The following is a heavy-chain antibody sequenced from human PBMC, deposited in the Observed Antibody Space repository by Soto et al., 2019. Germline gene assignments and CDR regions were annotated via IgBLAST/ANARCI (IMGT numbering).Heavy chain of an antibody. Sequence: QVQLVESGGGVVQPGRSLRLSCEASGFTFSTYGMHWVRQAPGKGLEWVAVLSNDGSNKYYADSVKGRFTISRDNSKNTLYLQMNSLRAEDTAVYYCAKVKTSSGYYASSDYWGQGTLVTVSS. CDR1: GFTFSTYG. CDR3: AKVKTSSGYYASSDY. J-gene: IGHJ4*02. D-gene: IGHD3-22*01. CDR2: LSNDGSNK. V-gene: IGHV3-30*18.